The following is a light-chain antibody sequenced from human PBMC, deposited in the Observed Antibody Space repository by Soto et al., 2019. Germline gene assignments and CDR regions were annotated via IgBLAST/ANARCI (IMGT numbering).Light chain of an antibody. V-gene: IGKV1-9*01. Sequence: DIQMTQSPSTLSASVGDRVTITCRASQGIRSDLVWYQQKAGKAPQLLIHGASTLQSGVPSRFSGSGSGTDFTLTTSSLQPEDFATYYCQQVNRYPITFGHGTRLEIK. J-gene: IGKJ5*01. CDR3: QQVNRYPIT. CDR2: GAS. CDR1: QGIRSD.